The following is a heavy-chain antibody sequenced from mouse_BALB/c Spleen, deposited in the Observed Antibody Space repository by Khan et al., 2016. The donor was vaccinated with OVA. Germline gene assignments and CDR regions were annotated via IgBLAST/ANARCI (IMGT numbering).Heavy chain of an antibody. V-gene: IGHV5-6*01. CDR1: GFTFSTYG. Sequence: EVELVESGGDVVKPGGSLKLSCAASGFTFSTYGMSWVRQTPDKRLEWVATVSTGGHYTYYPDTVKGRFTISSDNAKNTLYLQMSSLKSEDTAMFYCARLAYYYGSEGFAYWGQGTLVTVSA. J-gene: IGHJ3*01. CDR2: VSTGGHYT. D-gene: IGHD1-1*01. CDR3: ARLAYYYGSEGFAY.